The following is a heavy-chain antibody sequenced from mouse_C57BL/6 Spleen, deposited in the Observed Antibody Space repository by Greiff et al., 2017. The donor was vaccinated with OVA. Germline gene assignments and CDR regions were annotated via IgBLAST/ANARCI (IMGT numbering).Heavy chain of an antibody. D-gene: IGHD1-1*01. CDR1: GYTFTSYW. CDR3: ARAQAYGSFDY. Sequence: VQLQQPGAELVMPGASVKLSCKASGYTFTSYWMHWVKQRPGQGLEWIGEIDPSDSYTNYNQKFKGKSTLTVDKSSSTAYMQLSSLTSEDSAVYYCARAQAYGSFDYWGQGTTLTVSS. J-gene: IGHJ2*01. V-gene: IGHV1-69*01. CDR2: IDPSDSYT.